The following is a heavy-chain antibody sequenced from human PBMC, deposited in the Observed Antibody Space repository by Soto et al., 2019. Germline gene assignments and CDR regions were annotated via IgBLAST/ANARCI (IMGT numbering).Heavy chain of an antibody. D-gene: IGHD4-17*01. CDR1: GYTFTSSA. Sequence: SVKVSCKASGYTFTSSAVQWVRQARGQRLEWIGWIVVGSGNTNYAQKFQERVTITRDMSTSTAYMELSSLRSEDTAVYYCAAGTTVTSGDYWGQGTLVTVSS. CDR3: AAGTTVTSGDY. V-gene: IGHV1-58*01. J-gene: IGHJ4*02. CDR2: IVVGSGNT.